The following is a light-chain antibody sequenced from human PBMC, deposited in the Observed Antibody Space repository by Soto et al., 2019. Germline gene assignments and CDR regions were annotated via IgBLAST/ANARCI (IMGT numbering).Light chain of an antibody. CDR3: SSFSGSNNFGV. J-gene: IGLJ1*01. CDR1: SSDVGDYAY. CDR2: EVT. Sequence: QSALSQPPSASGSPGQSVTISCMGTSSDVGDYAYVSWYQQHPGKAPKLIIYEVTKRPSGVPDRFSGSKSGNTASLTVSGLQAEAEADYYCSSFSGSNNFGVFGTGTKVTVL. V-gene: IGLV2-8*01.